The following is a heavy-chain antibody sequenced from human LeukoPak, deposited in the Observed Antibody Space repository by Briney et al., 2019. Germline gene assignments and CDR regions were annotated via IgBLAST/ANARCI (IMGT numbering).Heavy chain of an antibody. CDR3: AREESQYSGSYYSY. J-gene: IGHJ4*02. CDR1: GGSISSYY. V-gene: IGHV4-59*01. D-gene: IGHD1-26*01. Sequence: SETLSLTCTVSGGSISSYYWSWIRQPPGKGLEWIGYIYYSGSTNYNPSLKSRVTISVDTSKNQFSLKLSSVTAADTAVYYCAREESQYSGSYYSYWGQGTLVTVSS. CDR2: IYYSGST.